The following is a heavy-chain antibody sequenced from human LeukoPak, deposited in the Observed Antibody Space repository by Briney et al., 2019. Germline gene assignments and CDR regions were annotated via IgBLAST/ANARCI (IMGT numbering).Heavy chain of an antibody. CDR3: TTKRLLNYYYMDV. J-gene: IGHJ6*03. V-gene: IGHV3-15*01. CDR2: IKSKTDGGTT. D-gene: IGHD2-21*02. Sequence: PGGSLRLSCAASGFTFSSAWMSWVRQAPGKGLEWVGRIKSKTDGGTTDYAAPVKGRFTISRDDSKNTLYLQMNSLKTEDTAVYYCTTKRLLNYYYMDVWGKGTTVTVSS. CDR1: GFTFSSAW.